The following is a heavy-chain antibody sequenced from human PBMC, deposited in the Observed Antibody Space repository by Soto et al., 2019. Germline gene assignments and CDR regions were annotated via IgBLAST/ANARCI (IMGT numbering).Heavy chain of an antibody. CDR1: GFSLATHGVG. D-gene: IGHD3-10*01. CDR2: ISWNDDN. CDR3: AHARLLWVGGYFDY. J-gene: IGHJ4*02. V-gene: IGHV2-5*01. Sequence: QVTLKESGPTLVKPTESLTLTCTFSGFSLATHGVGVGWIRQPPGEALEWLAVISWNDDNRYSPSLRSRITTAKDTSKNPVVLTMANMDPVDTATYYCAHARLLWVGGYFDYWGQGILVTVS.